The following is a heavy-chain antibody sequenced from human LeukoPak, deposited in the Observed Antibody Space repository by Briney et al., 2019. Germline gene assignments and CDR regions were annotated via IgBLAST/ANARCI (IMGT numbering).Heavy chain of an antibody. J-gene: IGHJ4*02. CDR3: ARGPRLFAGRYFDY. CDR1: GGSISSGDFH. D-gene: IGHD6-6*01. Sequence: KSSETLSLTCIVPGGSISSGDFHWSWIRQPPGKGLEWIGEINHSGSTNYNPSLKSRVTISVDTSKNQFSLKLSSVTAADTAVYYCARGPRLFAGRYFDYWGQGTLVTVSS. V-gene: IGHV4-39*07. CDR2: INHSGST.